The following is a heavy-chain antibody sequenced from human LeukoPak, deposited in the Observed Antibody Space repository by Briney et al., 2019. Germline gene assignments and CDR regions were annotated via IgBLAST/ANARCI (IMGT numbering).Heavy chain of an antibody. CDR3: ARRIGSGWYDY. CDR1: GYSFNTYW. D-gene: IGHD6-19*01. V-gene: IGHV5-51*01. Sequence: GESLKISCKGSGYSFNTYWIAWVRQMPGKGLEVMGIVYPGDSDTRYSPSFQGQVTISVDKSISTANLQWSSLKASDTAMYYCARRIGSGWYDYWGQGTLVTVSS. J-gene: IGHJ4*02. CDR2: VYPGDSDT.